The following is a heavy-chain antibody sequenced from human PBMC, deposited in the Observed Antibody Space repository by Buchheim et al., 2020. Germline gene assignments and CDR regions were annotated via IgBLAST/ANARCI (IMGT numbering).Heavy chain of an antibody. CDR3: ARDVGYCSGGSCYGSFDY. CDR2: IYYSGST. D-gene: IGHD2-15*01. Sequence: QVQLQESGPGLVKPSQTLSLTCTVSGDSISSGNYYWSWIRQHPGKGLEWIGYIYYSGSTYYNPSLKSRVAISVDTSENQFSLRLSSVTAADTAVYYCARDVGYCSGGSCYGSFDYWGQGTL. J-gene: IGHJ4*02. CDR1: GDSISSGNYY. V-gene: IGHV4-31*03.